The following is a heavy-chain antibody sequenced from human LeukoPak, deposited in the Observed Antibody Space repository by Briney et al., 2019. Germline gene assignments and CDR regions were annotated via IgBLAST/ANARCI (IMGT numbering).Heavy chain of an antibody. CDR2: IRYDGSNK. Sequence: HPGGSLRLSCAASGFTFSSYGMHWVRQAPGKGLEWVAFIRYDGSNKYYADSVKGRFTISRDNSKNTLYLQMNSLRAEDTAVYYCAKDRYLGYCSSTSCQSPGIFDYWGQGTLVTVSS. J-gene: IGHJ4*02. CDR3: AKDRYLGYCSSTSCQSPGIFDY. D-gene: IGHD2-2*01. V-gene: IGHV3-30*02. CDR1: GFTFSSYG.